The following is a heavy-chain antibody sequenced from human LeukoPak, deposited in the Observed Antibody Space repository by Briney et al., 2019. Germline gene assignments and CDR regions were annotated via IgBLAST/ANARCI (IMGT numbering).Heavy chain of an antibody. D-gene: IGHD4-17*01. CDR2: TYYRFMWYY. CDR3: AREGDYGDNHYYMDV. V-gene: IGHV6-1*01. Sequence: SQTLSLTCAISGDSVSSKSAAWNWIRQSPSRGLEWLGRTYYRFMWYYDYGVSVKGRIIINPDTSKNQISLQLNSVTPEDTAVYYCAREGDYGDNHYYMDVWGKGTTVTVSS. J-gene: IGHJ6*03. CDR1: GDSVSSKSAA.